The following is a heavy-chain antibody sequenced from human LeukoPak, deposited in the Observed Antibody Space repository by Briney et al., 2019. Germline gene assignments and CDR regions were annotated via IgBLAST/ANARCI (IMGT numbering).Heavy chain of an antibody. CDR2: INPSSGGT. Sequence: ASVKVSCKASGYTFTGYYMHWVRQAPGQGLEWMGWINPSSGGTNYAQKFQGRVTMTTDTSTSTAYMELRSLRSDDTAVYYCARDWDRDYGDFDPRYYYYYGMDVWGQGTTVTVSS. CDR1: GYTFTGYY. CDR3: ARDWDRDYGDFDPRYYYYYGMDV. D-gene: IGHD4-17*01. J-gene: IGHJ6*02. V-gene: IGHV1-2*02.